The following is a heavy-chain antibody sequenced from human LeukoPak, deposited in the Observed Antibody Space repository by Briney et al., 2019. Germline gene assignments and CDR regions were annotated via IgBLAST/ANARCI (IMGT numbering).Heavy chain of an antibody. V-gene: IGHV4-59*11. CDR3: ARGIEAVGATLYFDY. J-gene: IGHJ4*02. D-gene: IGHD1-26*01. CDR1: GASISSHY. Sequence: SETLSLTCAVSGASISSHYWSWIRQTPGKGLEWIGQINYSGSTYYNPSLKTRVTLSIDTSKNQFSLKLSSVTAADTAVYYCARGIEAVGATLYFDYWGQGTLVTVSS. CDR2: INYSGST.